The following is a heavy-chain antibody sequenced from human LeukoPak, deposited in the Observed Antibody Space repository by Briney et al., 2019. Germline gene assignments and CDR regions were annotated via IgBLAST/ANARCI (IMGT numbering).Heavy chain of an antibody. CDR1: GFPFSSYE. Sequence: GGSLDLSCSASGFPFSSYEMNWVRQAPGKGLEWVANIKQDGSEKYYVDSVKGRFTISRDNAKNSLYLQMNSLRAEDTAVYYCAREGVGATGDYYYYMDVWGKGTTVTVSS. J-gene: IGHJ6*03. CDR3: AREGVGATGDYYYYMDV. D-gene: IGHD1-26*01. CDR2: IKQDGSEK. V-gene: IGHV3-7*01.